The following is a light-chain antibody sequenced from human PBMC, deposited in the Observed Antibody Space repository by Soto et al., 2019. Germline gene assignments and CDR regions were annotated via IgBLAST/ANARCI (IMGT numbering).Light chain of an antibody. Sequence: VMTQSPLSLPVTPGEPASMSCRSSQTLLHSNGYNYLDWYLQKPGQSPQLLISLGSIRASGVPDKFTGSGSGTDFTLKISRVEAEDVGVYYCMQSLQTPWTFGQGTSVGIK. CDR3: MQSLQTPWT. V-gene: IGKV2-28*01. CDR2: LGS. CDR1: QTLLHSNGYNY. J-gene: IGKJ1*01.